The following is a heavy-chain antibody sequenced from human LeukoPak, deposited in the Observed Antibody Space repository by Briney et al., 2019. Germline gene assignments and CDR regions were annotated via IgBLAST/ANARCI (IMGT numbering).Heavy chain of an antibody. D-gene: IGHD4-17*01. Sequence: PGGSLRLSCTASGFTFSSYGMHWVRQAPGKGLEWAAVIWYDGSNKNYAESVMGRFTITRDNAMNTLYLQVNSLRAEDTAVYYCTKYGDDDTPGLNWGQGTLVTVSS. CDR3: TKYGDDDTPGLN. CDR2: IWYDGSNK. CDR1: GFTFSSYG. V-gene: IGHV3-33*06. J-gene: IGHJ4*02.